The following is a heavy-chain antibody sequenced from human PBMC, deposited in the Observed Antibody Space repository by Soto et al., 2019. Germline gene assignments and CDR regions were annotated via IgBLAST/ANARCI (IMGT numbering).Heavy chain of an antibody. CDR2: INPSGGST. V-gene: IGHV1-46*01. CDR3: ARVSFDFWSGYYSFNGVYYYYYYMDV. J-gene: IGHJ6*03. CDR1: GYTFTSYY. Sequence: GASVKVSCKASGYTFTSYYMHWVRQAPGQGLEWMGIINPSGGSTSYAQKFQGRVTMTRNTSISTAYMELSSLRSEDTAVYYCARVSFDFWSGYYSFNGVYYYYYYMDVWGKGTTVTVSS. D-gene: IGHD3-3*01.